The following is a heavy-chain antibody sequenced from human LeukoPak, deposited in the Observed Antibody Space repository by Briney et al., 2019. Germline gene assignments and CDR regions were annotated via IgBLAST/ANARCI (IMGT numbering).Heavy chain of an antibody. V-gene: IGHV3-74*01. J-gene: IGHJ6*02. CDR2: INSDGCST. Sequence: GGSLRLSCTASGFTFSSYWMHWVRQAPGKGLVWVSRINSDGCSTTYADSVKGRFTISRDNAKDTLYLQMNSLRAEDTAVYYCARGPSGYGFMDVWGQGTTVTVSS. CDR1: GFTFSSYW. CDR3: ARGPSGYGFMDV. D-gene: IGHD5-12*01.